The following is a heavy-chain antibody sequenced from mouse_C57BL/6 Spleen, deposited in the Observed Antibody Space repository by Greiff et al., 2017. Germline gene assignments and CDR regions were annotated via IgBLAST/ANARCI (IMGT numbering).Heavy chain of an antibody. J-gene: IGHJ2*01. Sequence: QVQLQQPGAELVKPGASVKLSCKASGYTFTSYWMHWVKRRPGRCLEWIGRIDPNSGGTKYNEKLQSKATLTVDKPSSTAYMQLSSLTSEDYSVYYCARDPYYYGSSLYDYWGQCTTLTVSS. CDR2: IDPNSGGT. V-gene: IGHV1-72*01. D-gene: IGHD1-1*01. CDR1: GYTFTSYW. CDR3: ARDPYYYGSSLYDY.